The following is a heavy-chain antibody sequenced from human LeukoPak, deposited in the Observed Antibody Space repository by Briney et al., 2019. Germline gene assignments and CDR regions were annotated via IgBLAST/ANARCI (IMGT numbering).Heavy chain of an antibody. Sequence: SETLSLTCTVSGGSISSYYWSWIRQPAGKGLEWVGRIYTSGSTNYNPSLKSRVTMSVETSKKQFSLKLSSVAAADPAGYYFARDLSSRSSRWKFWFEPWGQRTLGTASS. CDR2: IYTSGST. D-gene: IGHD6-13*01. CDR3: ARDLSSRSSRWKFWFEP. V-gene: IGHV4-4*07. J-gene: IGHJ5*02. CDR1: GGSISSYY.